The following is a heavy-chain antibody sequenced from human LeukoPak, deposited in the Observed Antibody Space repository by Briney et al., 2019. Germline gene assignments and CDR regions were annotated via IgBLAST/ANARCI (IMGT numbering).Heavy chain of an antibody. CDR1: GFTFSSYA. V-gene: IGHV3-23*01. CDR2: ISTGVGDT. J-gene: IGHJ4*02. Sequence: PGGPLRLSCVASGFTFSSYAMHWVRQAPGERLRWVSSISTGVGDTYYADSVRGRFTISRDNSKNMLYLQMNSLRAEDTALYYCVKGSESYYYEYWGQGTLVTVSS. D-gene: IGHD3-3*01. CDR3: VKGSESYYYEY.